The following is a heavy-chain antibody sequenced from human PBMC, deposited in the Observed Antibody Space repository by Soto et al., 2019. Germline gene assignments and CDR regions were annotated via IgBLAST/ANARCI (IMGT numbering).Heavy chain of an antibody. Sequence: PSETLSLTCAVSAYSISSGYYWGWIRQPPGKGLEWIGSICHSGSTYYNPSLKSRVTISVDTSKNQFSLKLSSVTAADTAVYYCARVGSSSPRLDYWGQGTLVTVSS. V-gene: IGHV4-38-2*01. CDR3: ARVGSSSPRLDY. CDR1: AYSISSGYY. CDR2: ICHSGST. J-gene: IGHJ4*02. D-gene: IGHD6-6*01.